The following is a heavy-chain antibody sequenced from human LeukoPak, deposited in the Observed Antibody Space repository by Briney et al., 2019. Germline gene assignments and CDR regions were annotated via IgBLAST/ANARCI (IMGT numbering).Heavy chain of an antibody. CDR1: GFTFSNYG. CDR2: IWYDGSNK. J-gene: IGHJ4*02. D-gene: IGHD2-21*01. V-gene: IGHV3-33*01. CDR3: AREGPRGDSQFDY. Sequence: GGSLRLSCAASGFTFSNYGMHWVRQAPGKGLEWAALIWYDGSNKYYTDSVKGRLTISRDNSKDTLFLQMNSLRVEDTAVYYCAREGPRGDSQFDYWGQGTLVTVSS.